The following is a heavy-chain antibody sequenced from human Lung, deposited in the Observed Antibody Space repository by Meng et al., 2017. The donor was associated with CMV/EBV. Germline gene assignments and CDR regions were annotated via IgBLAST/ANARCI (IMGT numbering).Heavy chain of an antibody. CDR1: GGSFSGYY. Sequence: SXTXSLXXAVYGGSFSGYYWSWIRQPPGKGLEWIGEINHSGSTNYNPSLKSRVTISVDTSKNQFSLKLSSVTAADTAVYYCARVIRTMARGVIDYWGQGTLVTVSS. CDR3: ARVIRTMARGVIDY. V-gene: IGHV4-34*01. D-gene: IGHD3-10*01. CDR2: INHSGST. J-gene: IGHJ4*02.